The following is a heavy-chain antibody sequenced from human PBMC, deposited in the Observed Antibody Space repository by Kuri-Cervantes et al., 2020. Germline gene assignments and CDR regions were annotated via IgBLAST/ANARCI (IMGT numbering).Heavy chain of an antibody. CDR3: ARVDGIAVAGTDSQGYFDY. CDR1: GFTFSSYG. J-gene: IGHJ4*02. CDR2: ISYDGSNK. Sequence: GESLKISCAASGFTFSSYGMHWVRQAPGKGLEWVAVISYDGSNKYYADSVKGRFTISRDNSKNTLYLQMNSLRAEDTAVYYCARVDGIAVAGTDSQGYFDYWGQGTLVTVSS. V-gene: IGHV3-30*03. D-gene: IGHD6-19*01.